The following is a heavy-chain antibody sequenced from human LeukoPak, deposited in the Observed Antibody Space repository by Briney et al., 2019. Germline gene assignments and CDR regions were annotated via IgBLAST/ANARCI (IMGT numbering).Heavy chain of an antibody. V-gene: IGHV1-2*02. CDR3: ARGGYDSESYYYYYYMDV. CDR1: GYTFTGYY. D-gene: IGHD5-12*01. J-gene: IGHJ6*03. Sequence: GASVKVSCKASGYTFTGYYMHWVRQAPGRGLEWMGWINPNNGATNYAQNFQGRVTMTRETSINTGYMELSSLRSDDTAVYYCARGGYDSESYYYYYYMDVWGKGTTVTVSS. CDR2: INPNNGAT.